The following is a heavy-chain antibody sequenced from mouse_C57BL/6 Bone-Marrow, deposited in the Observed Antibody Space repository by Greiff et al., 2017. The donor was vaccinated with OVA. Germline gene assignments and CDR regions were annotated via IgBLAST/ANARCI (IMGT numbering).Heavy chain of an antibody. CDR3: ARRIYDYDWYFDV. CDR2: INYDGSST. J-gene: IGHJ1*03. V-gene: IGHV5-16*01. Sequence: DVKLVESEGGLVQPGSSMKLSCTASGFTFSDYYMAWVRQVPEKGLEWVANINYDGSSTYYLDSLKSRFIISRDNAKNILYLQMSSLKSEDTATYYCARRIYDYDWYFDVWGTGTTVTVSS. CDR1: GFTFSDYY. D-gene: IGHD2-4*01.